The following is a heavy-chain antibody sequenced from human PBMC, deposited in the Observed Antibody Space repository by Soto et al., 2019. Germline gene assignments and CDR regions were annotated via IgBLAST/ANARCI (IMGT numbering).Heavy chain of an antibody. CDR1: GGSFSGYY. J-gene: IGHJ6*02. Sequence: SETLSLTCAVYGGSFSGYYWSWIRQPPGKGLEWIGEINHSGSTNYNPSLKSRVTISVDTSKNQFSLKLSSVTAADTAVYYCARVGWYDYYYYYGMDVWGQGTTVTVSS. CDR2: INHSGST. D-gene: IGHD6-19*01. V-gene: IGHV4-34*01. CDR3: ARVGWYDYYYYYGMDV.